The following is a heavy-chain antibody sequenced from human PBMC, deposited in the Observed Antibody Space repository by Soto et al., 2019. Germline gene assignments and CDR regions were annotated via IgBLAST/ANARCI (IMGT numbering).Heavy chain of an antibody. V-gene: IGHV4-31*11. D-gene: IGHD6-6*01. Sequence: QVQLQESGPRLVKPSQTLSLSCAVSGGSIISASYSWNWIRQSPGRGLERIGHIYSSGSTYYNPYLKSRFSISVDTYNNQFSLKLNSVTAADTAVYFCAREDAARIERWFDAWGQGILVTVSS. J-gene: IGHJ5*02. CDR3: AREDAARIERWFDA. CDR2: IYSSGST. CDR1: GGSIISASYS.